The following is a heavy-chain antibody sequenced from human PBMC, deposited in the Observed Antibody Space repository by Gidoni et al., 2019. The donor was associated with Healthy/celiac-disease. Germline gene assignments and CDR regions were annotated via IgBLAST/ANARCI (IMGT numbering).Heavy chain of an antibody. CDR3: AKDFTPSLYYYDSSGYRPIFDY. CDR1: GCTFSSKH. J-gene: IGHJ4*02. CDR2: ISGSGGST. D-gene: IGHD3-22*01. Sequence: EVQRLASGGGLVHPGGSRRLSCADSGCTFSSKHMSWFRKAPGKGLEWVSAISGSGGSTYYADSVTGRFTISRDNSKNTLYLQMNSLRAEDTAVYYCAKDFTPSLYYYDSSGYRPIFDYWGQGTLVTVSS. V-gene: IGHV3-23*01.